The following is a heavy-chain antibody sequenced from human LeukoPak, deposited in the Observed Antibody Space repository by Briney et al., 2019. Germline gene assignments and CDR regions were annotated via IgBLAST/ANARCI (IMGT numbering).Heavy chain of an antibody. J-gene: IGHJ4*02. V-gene: IGHV3-30*18. D-gene: IGHD3-3*01. CDR2: ISYDGSNK. Sequence: GGSLRLSCAASGFTFSSYAMSWVRQAPGKGLEWVAVISYDGSNKYYADSVEGRFTISRDNSKNTLYLQMNSLRAEDTAVYYCAKKPTIFGVVIRVPFDYWGQGTLVTVSS. CDR1: GFTFSSYA. CDR3: AKKPTIFGVVIRVPFDY.